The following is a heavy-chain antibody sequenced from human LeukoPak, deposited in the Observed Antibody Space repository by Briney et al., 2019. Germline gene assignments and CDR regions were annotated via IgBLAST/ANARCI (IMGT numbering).Heavy chain of an antibody. Sequence: GSLRLSCAASGFTVSSNYMSWVRQPPGKGLGWIGSISYSGATYYNPSLKSRVSMSVHTSKNQFSLKLSSVTAADTAVYYCARDGFYYHYYMDVWGEGTTVTVSS. V-gene: IGHV4-39*07. J-gene: IGHJ6*03. CDR1: GFTVSSNY. D-gene: IGHD1-14*01. CDR3: ARDGFYYHYYMDV. CDR2: ISYSGAT.